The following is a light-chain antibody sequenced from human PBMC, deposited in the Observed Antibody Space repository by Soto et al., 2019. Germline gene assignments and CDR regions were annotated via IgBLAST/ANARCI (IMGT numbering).Light chain of an antibody. V-gene: IGLV2-23*01. J-gene: IGLJ3*02. CDR3: CSYAGSNIFAV. Sequence: QSVLTQPASVSGSPGQSITISCTGTSSDIGSYDRVSWYQWHPGKAPKLIIYEDNRRPSEISNRFSGSKSGNTASLTISGLQAEDEADYYCCSYAGSNIFAVFGGGTQLTV. CDR1: SSDIGSYDR. CDR2: EDN.